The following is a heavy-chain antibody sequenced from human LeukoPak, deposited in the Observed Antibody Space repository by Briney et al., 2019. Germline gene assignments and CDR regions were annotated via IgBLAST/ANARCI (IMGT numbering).Heavy chain of an antibody. J-gene: IGHJ4*03. CDR1: GYSFTNNG. CDR3: ARTAGWTGPDY. V-gene: IGHV3-30*02. Sequence: GGSLRLSCAASGYSFTNNGIHWVRQAPGKGLEWVAFIRNDGSQKYYADSVKGRFAISRETSKSMLFLQMNSLRTEDTAVYYCARTAGWTGPDYWGHGTLVIVSS. CDR2: IRNDGSQK. D-gene: IGHD3/OR15-3a*01.